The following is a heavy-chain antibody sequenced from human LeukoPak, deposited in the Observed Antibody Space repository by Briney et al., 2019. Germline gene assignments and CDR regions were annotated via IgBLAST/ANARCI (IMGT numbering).Heavy chain of an antibody. Sequence: SETLSLTCAVYGGSFSGCYWSWIRQPPGKGLEWIGEINHSGSTNYNPSLKSRVTISIDTSKNQFSLKLSSVTAAGTAVYYCARVSSVWMKDYYYYMDVWGKGTTVTVSS. D-gene: IGHD5-12*01. CDR2: INHSGST. CDR1: GGSFSGCY. J-gene: IGHJ6*03. V-gene: IGHV4-34*01. CDR3: ARVSSVWMKDYYYYMDV.